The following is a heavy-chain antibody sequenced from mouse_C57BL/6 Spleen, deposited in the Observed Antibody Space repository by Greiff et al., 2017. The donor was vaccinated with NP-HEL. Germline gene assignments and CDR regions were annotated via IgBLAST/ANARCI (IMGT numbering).Heavy chain of an antibody. CDR2: IRNKANNHAT. Sequence: EVKLQESGGGLVQPGGSMKLSCAASGFTFSDAWMYWVRQSPEKGLEWVAEIRNKANNHATYYAESVKGRFTISRDDSKSSVYLQMNSLRAEDTGIYYGVPRGDGYYNYWGQGTTLTVSS. D-gene: IGHD2-3*01. CDR3: VPRGDGYYNY. CDR1: GFTFSDAW. J-gene: IGHJ2*01. V-gene: IGHV6-6*01.